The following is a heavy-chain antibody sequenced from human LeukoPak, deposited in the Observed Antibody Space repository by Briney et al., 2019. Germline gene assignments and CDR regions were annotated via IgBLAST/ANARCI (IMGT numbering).Heavy chain of an antibody. CDR2: IYSDNT. J-gene: IGHJ4*02. CDR1: GFTVSTNS. D-gene: IGHD5-12*01. Sequence: PGGSLRLSCTVSGFTVSTNSMSWVRQAPGKGLEWVSFIYSDNTHYSDSVKGRFTISRDNSKNTLYLQMNSLRAEDTAVYYCAKDLVATIRADYWGQGTLVTVSS. V-gene: IGHV3-53*01. CDR3: AKDLVATIRADY.